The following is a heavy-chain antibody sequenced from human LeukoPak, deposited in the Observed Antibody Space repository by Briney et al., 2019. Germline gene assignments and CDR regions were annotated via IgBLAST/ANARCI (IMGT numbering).Heavy chain of an antibody. CDR3: ARVVAAATYYFDY. Sequence: PSETLSLTCTVSGGSIRTYYWSWLRQPPGKGLEWIGNIYYIGSTKYNPSLKSRVTISVGTSKNQFSLKLTSVTVADTAVYYCARVVAAATYYFDYWGQGTLVTVSS. J-gene: IGHJ4*02. CDR1: GGSIRTYY. V-gene: IGHV4-59*01. CDR2: IYYIGST. D-gene: IGHD6-13*01.